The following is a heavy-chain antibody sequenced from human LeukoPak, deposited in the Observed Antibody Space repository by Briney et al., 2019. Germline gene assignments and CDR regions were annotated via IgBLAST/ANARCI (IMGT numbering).Heavy chain of an antibody. CDR2: ISSSSSYI. Sequence: GGSLRLSCAASGFTFSSYSMNWVRQAPGKGLEWVSSISSSSSYIYYADSVKGRFTISRDNSKNTLYLQMDNLRAEDMGVYYCARDGLARYTYGYIDYWGQGTLVTVSS. CDR1: GFTFSSYS. CDR3: ARDGLARYTYGYIDY. D-gene: IGHD5-18*01. J-gene: IGHJ4*02. V-gene: IGHV3-21*01.